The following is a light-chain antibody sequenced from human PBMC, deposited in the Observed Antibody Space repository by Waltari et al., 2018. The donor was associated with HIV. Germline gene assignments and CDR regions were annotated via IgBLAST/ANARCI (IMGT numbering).Light chain of an antibody. Sequence: QSALTQPASVTCSPGQAVNISCPGTSSDVVGFIYVYWYQQLSGKVPKFLIFQINNRAAVVSSRFYGSKAGNTATLTISGLQAEEEADYYCSSFKSDATVLFGGGTKLTV. CDR2: QIN. CDR3: SSFKSDATVL. V-gene: IGLV2-14*03. J-gene: IGLJ2*01. CDR1: SSDVVGFIY.